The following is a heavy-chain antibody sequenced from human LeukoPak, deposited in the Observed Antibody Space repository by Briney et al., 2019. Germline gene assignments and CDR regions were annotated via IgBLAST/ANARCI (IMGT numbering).Heavy chain of an antibody. CDR3: ARESQLAFYYYYYYMDV. CDR1: GGSISSYY. CDR2: IYTSGST. D-gene: IGHD6-6*01. Sequence: SETLSLACTVSGGSISSYYWSWIRQPAGKGLEWIGHIYTSGSTNYNPSLKSRVTMSVDTSKNQFSLKLSSVTAADTAVYYCARESQLAFYYYYYYMDVWGKGTTVTVSS. V-gene: IGHV4-4*07. J-gene: IGHJ6*03.